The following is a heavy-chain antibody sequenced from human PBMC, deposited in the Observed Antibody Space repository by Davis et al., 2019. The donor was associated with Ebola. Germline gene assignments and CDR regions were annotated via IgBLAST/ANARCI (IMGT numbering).Heavy chain of an antibody. Sequence: SVKVSCKASGGTFSSYAISWVRQAPGQGLEWMGGIIPIFGTANYAQKFQGRVTITADESTSTAYMELSSLRSEDTAVYYCARRVTMVRGVHYYYYGMDVWGQGTTVTVSS. V-gene: IGHV1-69*13. CDR3: ARRVTMVRGVHYYYYGMDV. D-gene: IGHD3-10*01. CDR2: IIPIFGTA. CDR1: GGTFSSYA. J-gene: IGHJ6*02.